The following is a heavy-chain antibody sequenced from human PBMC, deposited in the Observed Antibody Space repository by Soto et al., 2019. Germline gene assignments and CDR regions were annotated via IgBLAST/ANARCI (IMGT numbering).Heavy chain of an antibody. Sequence: QITLNESGPTLVKPTQTLTLTCTFSGFSLSTRDVGVGWIRQPPGEALEWLGVVYWDDDKTYSPSLKSRLTITKDPSKNPVVLRMTKMDPVDTATYYCAHCRGGVASFWGQGTLVTVSS. CDR2: VYWDDDK. J-gene: IGHJ4*02. CDR1: GFSLSTRDVG. V-gene: IGHV2-5*02. CDR3: AHCRGGVASF. D-gene: IGHD2-2*01.